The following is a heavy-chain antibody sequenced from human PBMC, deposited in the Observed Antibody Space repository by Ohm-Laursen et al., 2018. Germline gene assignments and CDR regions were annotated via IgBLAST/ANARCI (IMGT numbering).Heavy chain of an antibody. V-gene: IGHV3-23*01. Sequence: SLRLSCAASGFTFSSYAMNWVRQAPGKGLERVSAISGSSTGIYYADSVRGRFTISRDTSKNTLYLQMNSLRAEDTAVYFCAKDRASYTSIDYWGQGTLVTVPS. CDR1: GFTFSSYA. J-gene: IGHJ4*02. CDR3: AKDRASYTSIDY. CDR2: ISGSSTGI. D-gene: IGHD2-2*02.